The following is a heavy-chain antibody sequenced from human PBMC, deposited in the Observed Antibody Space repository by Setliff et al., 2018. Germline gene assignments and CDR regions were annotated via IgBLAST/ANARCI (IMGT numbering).Heavy chain of an antibody. Sequence: PSETLSLTCTVSGASINSHYWSWIRQPPGKGLEWIGLFFYSGDSRYNPSLKSRVTMSVDASRNQFSLKLSSVTAADTAIYYCGRTMTYYYLCMDVWGNGTTVTVSS. CDR1: GASINSHY. CDR3: GRTMTYYYLCMDV. J-gene: IGHJ6*03. V-gene: IGHV4-59*11. CDR2: FFYSGDS.